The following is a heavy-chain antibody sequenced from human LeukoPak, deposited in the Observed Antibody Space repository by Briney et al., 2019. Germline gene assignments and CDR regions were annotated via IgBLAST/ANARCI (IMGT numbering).Heavy chain of an antibody. V-gene: IGHV3-9*01. Sequence: PGGSPRLSCATSGFKFDDYAMHWVRQAPGRGLEWVSGISWNSRNIGYADSVKGRFTISRDHAKNSVYLQMTSLRPEDTAVYYCAKDISIGGYADGYYYGMDVWGQGTTVTVSS. CDR2: ISWNSRNI. J-gene: IGHJ6*02. CDR1: GFKFDDYA. CDR3: AKDISIGGYADGYYYGMDV. D-gene: IGHD5-12*01.